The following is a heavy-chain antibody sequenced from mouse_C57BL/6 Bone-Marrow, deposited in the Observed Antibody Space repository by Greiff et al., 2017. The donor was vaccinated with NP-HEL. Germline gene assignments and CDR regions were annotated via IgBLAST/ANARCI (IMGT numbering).Heavy chain of an antibody. Sequence: VQLKESGGDLVKPGGSLKLSCAASGFTFSSYGMSWVRQTPDKRLEWVATISSGGSYTYYPDNVKGRFTISRDNAKNTLYMQLSSLKSEDTAMYYCASPRQLRRPTVPFCAMDYRGQGTSVTVSS. J-gene: IGHJ4*01. CDR2: ISSGGSYT. V-gene: IGHV5-6*01. CDR1: GFTFSSYG. D-gene: IGHD3-2*02. CDR3: ASPRQLRRPTVPFCAMDY.